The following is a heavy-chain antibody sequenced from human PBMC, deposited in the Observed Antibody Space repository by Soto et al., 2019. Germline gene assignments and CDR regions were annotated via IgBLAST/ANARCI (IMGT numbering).Heavy chain of an antibody. J-gene: IGHJ4*02. CDR2: ISPDGTTT. D-gene: IGHD1-26*01. CDR1: GFTLSGYW. V-gene: IGHV3-74*01. Sequence: EVQLVEAGGDLVQPGGSLRRTCVASGFTLSGYWMHWVRQLPGKGLVWVSRISPDGTTTNYADSVKGRFTISRDNAKNKLYLQMDSLGAEDTSVYSCTRVISGSSGLFDYWGQGTLVTFSA. CDR3: TRVISGSSGLFDY.